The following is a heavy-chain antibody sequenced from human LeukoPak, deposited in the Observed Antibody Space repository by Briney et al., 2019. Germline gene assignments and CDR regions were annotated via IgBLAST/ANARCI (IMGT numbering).Heavy chain of an antibody. CDR1: GYTFTGYY. V-gene: IGHV1-2*02. CDR3: ARGGTNWGYYFDY. D-gene: IGHD7-27*01. Sequence: GASVKVSCKAFGYTFTGYYMHWVRQAPGQGLEWMGWINPNSGGTNYAQKFQGRVTMTRDTSISTAYMELSRLRSDDTAVYYCARGGTNWGYYFDYWGQGTLVTVSS. J-gene: IGHJ4*02. CDR2: INPNSGGT.